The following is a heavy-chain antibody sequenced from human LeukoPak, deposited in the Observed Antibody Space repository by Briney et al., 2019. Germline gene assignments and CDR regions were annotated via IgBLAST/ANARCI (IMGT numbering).Heavy chain of an antibody. V-gene: IGHV4-30-4*08. Sequence: SQTLSLTCTVSGGSISSGDYYWSWIRQPPGKGLEWIGYIYYSGSTYYNSSLKSRVTISVDTSKNQFSLKLSSVTAADTAVYYCAQGGDYSSSSVFDYWGQGTLVTVSS. J-gene: IGHJ4*02. CDR3: AQGGDYSSSSVFDY. CDR2: IYYSGST. CDR1: GGSISSGDYY. D-gene: IGHD6-6*01.